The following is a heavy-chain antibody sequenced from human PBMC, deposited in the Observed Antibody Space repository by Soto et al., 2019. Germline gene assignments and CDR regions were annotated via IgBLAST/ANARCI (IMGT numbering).Heavy chain of an antibody. CDR3: ARENLDFWSTHRVGDYYYMDV. CDR2: INAGNGNT. J-gene: IGHJ6*03. D-gene: IGHD3-3*01. CDR1: GYTFTNSA. Sequence: QVQLVQSGAEIKKPGASVKVSCKASGYTFTNSAMHWVRQAPGQSLEWMGWINAGNGNTKFSQNFQGRGSITRDTSASTAYMELNSLTSEDTAVYFCARENLDFWSTHRVGDYYYMDVWGNGTTVTVSS. V-gene: IGHV1-3*01.